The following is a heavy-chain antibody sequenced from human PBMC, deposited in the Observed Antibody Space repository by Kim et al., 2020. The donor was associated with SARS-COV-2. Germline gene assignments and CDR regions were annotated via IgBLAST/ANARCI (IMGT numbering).Heavy chain of an antibody. CDR2: IYYSGST. D-gene: IGHD2-2*01. J-gene: IGHJ2*01. V-gene: IGHV4-31*03. CDR3: ARSFPHTSYWYFDL. Sequence: SETLSLTCTVSGGSISSGGYYWSWIRQHPGKGLEWIGYIYYSGSTYYNPSLKSRVTISVDTSKNQFSLKLSSVTAADTAVYYCARSFPHTSYWYFDLWGRGTLVTVSS. CDR1: GGSISSGGYY.